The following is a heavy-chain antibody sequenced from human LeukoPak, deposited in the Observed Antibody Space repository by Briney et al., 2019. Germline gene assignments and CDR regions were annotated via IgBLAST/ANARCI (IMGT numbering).Heavy chain of an antibody. CDR1: VFTFRNYW. J-gene: IGHJ4*02. CDR2: IKQDGSAK. Sequence: PGGSLRLSCAASVFTFRNYWITWVRQARGKGLEWVANIKQDGSAKYYVDSVKGRFTISRDNAKNSLYLQMNSLRAEDTAVYYCARDGQLWPDGFDYWGQGTLVTVSS. D-gene: IGHD5-18*01. V-gene: IGHV3-7*05. CDR3: ARDGQLWPDGFDY.